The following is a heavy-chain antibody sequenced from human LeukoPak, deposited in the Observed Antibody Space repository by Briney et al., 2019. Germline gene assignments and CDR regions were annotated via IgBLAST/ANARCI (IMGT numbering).Heavy chain of an antibody. D-gene: IGHD6-6*01. V-gene: IGHV3-23*01. CDR1: GFTLSSNG. CDR3: AKDPEQHHHPEYSSSGGVWGYFDY. CDR2: FSGRGGGT. Sequence: GGSLRLSCAASGFTLSSNGMSWVRQAPGKGLEWVSSFSGRGGGTYYADSVKGRFTISRDNSKNTLYLQMNSLRAEDTAVYYCAKDPEQHHHPEYSSSGGVWGYFDYWGQGTLVTVSS. J-gene: IGHJ4*02.